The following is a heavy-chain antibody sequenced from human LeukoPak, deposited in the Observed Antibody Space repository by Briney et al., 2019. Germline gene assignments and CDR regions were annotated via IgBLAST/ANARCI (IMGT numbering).Heavy chain of an antibody. CDR2: ISSSSSYI. V-gene: IGHV3-21*01. Sequence: GGSLRLSCAASGFTFSSYSMNWVRQAPGKGLEWVSSISSSSSYIYYADSVKGRFTISRDNAKNSLYLQMNSLRAEDTAVYYCARGRGYNTYYFDFWGQGTLVTVSS. D-gene: IGHD5-24*01. J-gene: IGHJ4*02. CDR1: GFTFSSYS. CDR3: ARGRGYNTYYFDF.